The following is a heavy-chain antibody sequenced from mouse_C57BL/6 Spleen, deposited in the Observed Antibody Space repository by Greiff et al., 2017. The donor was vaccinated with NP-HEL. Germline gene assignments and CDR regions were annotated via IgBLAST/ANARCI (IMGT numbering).Heavy chain of an antibody. CDR2: ISYDGST. CDR3: ARGDGYWYYFDY. D-gene: IGHD2-3*01. Sequence: EVKLMESGPGLVKPSQSLSLTCSVTGYSITSGYYWNWIRQFPGNKLEWMGYISYDGSTNYTPSLQNRLSITRDTSKNQCFLKLNSVTTEDTATYYCARGDGYWYYFDYWGQGTTLTVSS. V-gene: IGHV3-6*01. CDR1: GYSITSGYY. J-gene: IGHJ2*01.